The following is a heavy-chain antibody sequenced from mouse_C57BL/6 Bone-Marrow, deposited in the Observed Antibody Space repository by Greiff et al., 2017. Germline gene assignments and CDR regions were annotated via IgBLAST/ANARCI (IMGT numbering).Heavy chain of an antibody. CDR1: GYTFTSYW. CDR3: ASYYYGSRVAWFAY. V-gene: IGHV1-55*01. D-gene: IGHD1-1*01. J-gene: IGHJ3*01. Sequence: QVQLQQSGAELVKPGASVKMSCKASGYTFTSYWITWVKQRPGQGLEWIGDIYPGSGSTNYNEKFKSKATLTVDTSSSTAYMQLSSLTSEDSAVYSCASYYYGSRVAWFAYWGQGTLVTVSA. CDR2: IYPGSGST.